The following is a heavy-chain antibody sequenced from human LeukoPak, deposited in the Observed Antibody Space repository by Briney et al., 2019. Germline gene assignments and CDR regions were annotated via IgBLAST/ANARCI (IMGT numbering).Heavy chain of an antibody. CDR1: GFTFSSYA. J-gene: IGHJ5*02. Sequence: GGSLRLSCAASGFTFSSYAMHWVRQAPGKGLEWVAVISYDGSNKYYADSVKGRFTISRDNSKNTLYLQMNSLRAEDTAVYYCAKDRTVVPASEQELGLDWFDPWGQGTLVTVSS. V-gene: IGHV3-30-3*01. D-gene: IGHD2-2*01. CDR2: ISYDGSNK. CDR3: AKDRTVVPASEQELGLDWFDP.